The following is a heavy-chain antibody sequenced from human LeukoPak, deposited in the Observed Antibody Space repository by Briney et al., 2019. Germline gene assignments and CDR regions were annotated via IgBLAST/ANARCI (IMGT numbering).Heavy chain of an antibody. CDR2: INPNSGGT. CDR1: GYTVTGYY. D-gene: IGHD1-20*01. CDR3: ARDHRYNWNPGGAYYYYYMDV. J-gene: IGHJ6*03. V-gene: IGHV1-2*02. Sequence: ASVKVSCKASGYTVTGYYMHWVRQAPGQGLEWMGWINPNSGGTNYAQKFQGRVTMTRDTSISTAYMELSRLRSDDTAVYYCARDHRYNWNPGGAYYYYYMDVWGKGTTVTVSS.